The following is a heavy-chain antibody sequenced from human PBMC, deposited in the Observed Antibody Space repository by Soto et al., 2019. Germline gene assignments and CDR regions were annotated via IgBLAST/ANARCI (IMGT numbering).Heavy chain of an antibody. CDR3: ASRYCSGGSCYRGSFDY. V-gene: IGHV1-69*12. Sequence: QVQLVQSGAEVKKPGSSVKVSCKASGGTFSSYAISWVRQAPGQGLEWMGGIIPIFGTANYAQKFQGRVTITAXXSXSXXYMELSSLRSADTAVYYCASRYCSGGSCYRGSFDYWGQGTLVTVSS. CDR2: IIPIFGTA. CDR1: GGTFSSYA. D-gene: IGHD2-15*01. J-gene: IGHJ4*02.